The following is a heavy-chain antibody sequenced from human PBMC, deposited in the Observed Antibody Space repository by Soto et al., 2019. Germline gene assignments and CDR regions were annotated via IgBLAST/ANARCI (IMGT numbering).Heavy chain of an antibody. CDR2: IDPSDSYT. CDR1: GYSFTSYW. Sequence: GESLKISCKGSGYSFTSYWISWVRQMPGKGLEWMGRIDPSDSYTNYSPSFQGHVTISADKSISTAYLQWSSLKASDTAMYYSATFTGRVDANYYNGMEVWGQGTRVTVS. V-gene: IGHV5-10-1*01. J-gene: IGHJ6*02. D-gene: IGHD1-26*01. CDR3: ATFTGRVDANYYNGMEV.